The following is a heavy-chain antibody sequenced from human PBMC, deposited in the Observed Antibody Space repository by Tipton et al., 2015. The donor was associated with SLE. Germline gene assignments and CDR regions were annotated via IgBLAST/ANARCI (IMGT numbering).Heavy chain of an antibody. J-gene: IGHJ3*02. CDR3: ARHLTLSAGGGFDI. D-gene: IGHD2-15*01. CDR1: GGSISSSSYY. V-gene: IGHV4-39*01. CDR2: IYYSGST. Sequence: LRLSCTVSGGSISSSSYYWGWIRQPPGKGLEWIGSIYYSGSTYYNPSLKSRVIISIDTSKKQFSLKLTSVTAADTALYYCARHLTLSAGGGFDIWGQGTMAIVSS.